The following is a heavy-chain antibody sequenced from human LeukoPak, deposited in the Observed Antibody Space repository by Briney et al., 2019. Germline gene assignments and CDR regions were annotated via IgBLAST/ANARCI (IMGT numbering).Heavy chain of an antibody. CDR3: AKVNWGSSRADDY. D-gene: IGHD3-16*02. CDR1: GFTFNRYD. V-gene: IGHV3-23*01. Sequence: PGGSLRLSCAASGFTFNRYDINWVRQAPGKGLEWVSGISGSGGSTYYADSVKGRFIISKDNSKNMLYRQMNSLRAEDTAVYYCAKVNWGSSRADDYWGLGTLVTVSS. J-gene: IGHJ4*02. CDR2: ISGSGGST.